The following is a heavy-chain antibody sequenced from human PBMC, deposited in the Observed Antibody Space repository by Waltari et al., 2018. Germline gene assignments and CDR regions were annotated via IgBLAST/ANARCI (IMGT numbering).Heavy chain of an antibody. J-gene: IGHJ4*02. D-gene: IGHD3-22*01. CDR1: VGSISSSSYY. CDR2: IYYSGST. V-gene: IGHV4-39*01. Sequence: QLQLQESGPGLVKPSETLSLTCTVSVGSISSSSYYWGWIRQPPGKGLEWIGSIYYSGSTYYNPSLKSRVTISVDTSKNQFSLKLSSVTAADTAVYYCARRGEPSDYYDSSGQSGFDYWGQGTLVTVSS. CDR3: ARRGEPSDYYDSSGQSGFDY.